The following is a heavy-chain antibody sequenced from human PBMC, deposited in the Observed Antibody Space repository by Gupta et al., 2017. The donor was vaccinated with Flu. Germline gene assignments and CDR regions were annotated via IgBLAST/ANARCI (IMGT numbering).Heavy chain of an antibody. J-gene: IGHJ4*02. CDR2: IYYSGNT. Sequence: CTVTGASISSSSYNWGWIREPPGKGLEGVGSIYYSGNTYYNTSLNSRLTMSRDASKNQFALKLASVAAADTAVYCCYGQGHWGRGTLVTVSS. CDR1: GASISSSSYN. CDR3: YGQGH. V-gene: IGHV4-39*01. D-gene: IGHD4-17*01.